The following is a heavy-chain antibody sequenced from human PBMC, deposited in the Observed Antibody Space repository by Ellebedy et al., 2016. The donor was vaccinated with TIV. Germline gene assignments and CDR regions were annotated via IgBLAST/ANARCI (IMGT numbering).Heavy chain of an antibody. J-gene: IGHJ4*02. D-gene: IGHD5-12*01. CDR3: ARTGGHDSAYFDY. CDR2: ISANGGT. V-gene: IGHV3-66*01. CDR1: RFSVSDNY. Sequence: GGSLRLSCAASRFSVSDNYIVWVRQAPGRGLEWVSIISANGGTDFADSVKGRFTISRDNLQNTVHLQMNSLRAEDTAVYYCARTGGHDSAYFDYWGQGTLVTVSS.